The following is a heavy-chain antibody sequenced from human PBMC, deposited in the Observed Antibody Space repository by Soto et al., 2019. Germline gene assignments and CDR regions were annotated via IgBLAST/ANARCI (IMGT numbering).Heavy chain of an antibody. V-gene: IGHV3-48*01. CDR2: ISSSSSTI. CDR3: ARAYYYDSSGNLNWFDP. D-gene: IGHD3-22*01. J-gene: IGHJ5*02. CDR1: GFTFSTYS. Sequence: GGSLILSCAASGFTFSTYSMNWVRQAPGKGLEWVSYISSSSSTIYYADSVKGRFTISRDNAKNSLYLQMNSLRAEDTAVYYCARAYYYDSSGNLNWFDPWGQGTLVTVSS.